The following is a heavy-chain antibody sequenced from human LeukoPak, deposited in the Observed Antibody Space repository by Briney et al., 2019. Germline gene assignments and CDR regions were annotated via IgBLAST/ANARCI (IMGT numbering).Heavy chain of an antibody. CDR3: ARGRIAAAGTRQGRWFDP. Sequence: SVKVSCKASGGTFSSYAISWVRQAPGQGLGWMGGIIPIFGTANYAQKFQGRVTITTDESTSTAYMELSSLRSEDTAVYYCARGRIAAAGTRQGRWFDPWGQGTLVTVSS. CDR1: GGTFSSYA. CDR2: IIPIFGTA. J-gene: IGHJ5*02. D-gene: IGHD6-13*01. V-gene: IGHV1-69*05.